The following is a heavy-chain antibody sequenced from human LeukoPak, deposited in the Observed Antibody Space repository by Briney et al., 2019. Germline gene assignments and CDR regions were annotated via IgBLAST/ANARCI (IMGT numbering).Heavy chain of an antibody. CDR2: TRNKPNSYTT. J-gene: IGHJ4*02. CDR3: ARVWGSYSNSAYLDY. D-gene: IGHD4-11*01. Sequence: PGGSLRLSCAASTFTFSDHYMDWVRQAQGKGLEWVGRTRNKPNSYTTEYAASVKGRFTISRDDSKNSLYLQMSSLKTEDTAVYYCARVWGSYSNSAYLDYWGLGTLVTVSS. V-gene: IGHV3-72*01. CDR1: TFTFSDHY.